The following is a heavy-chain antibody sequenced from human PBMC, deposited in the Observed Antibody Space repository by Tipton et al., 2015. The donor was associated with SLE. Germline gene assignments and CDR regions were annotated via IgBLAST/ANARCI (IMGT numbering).Heavy chain of an antibody. J-gene: IGHJ4*02. CDR2: IYYSGST. Sequence: TLSLTCTVSGASISNFYWSWIRQPPGKGLEWIGYIYYSGSTNYNPSFKSRVTISVDTSKNQFSLKLSSVTAADTAVYYCARRNYYDSSGLDYWGQGTLVTVSS. CDR1: GASISNFY. CDR3: ARRNYYDSSGLDY. D-gene: IGHD3-22*01. V-gene: IGHV4-59*08.